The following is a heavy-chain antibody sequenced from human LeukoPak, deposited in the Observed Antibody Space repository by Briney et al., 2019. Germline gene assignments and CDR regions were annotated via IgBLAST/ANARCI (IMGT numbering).Heavy chain of an antibody. V-gene: IGHV3-23*01. D-gene: IGHD3-22*01. CDR1: GFTFSSYA. J-gene: IGHJ4*02. CDR2: ISGSGGST. Sequence: GGSLRLSCAASGFTFSSYAMSWVRQAPGKGLEWVSAISGSGGSTYYADSVKGRFTISRDNSKNTLYLQMNSLRAEDTAVYYCAKDLYYYDSSGLFDYWGQGTLVTVSS. CDR3: AKDLYYYDSSGLFDY.